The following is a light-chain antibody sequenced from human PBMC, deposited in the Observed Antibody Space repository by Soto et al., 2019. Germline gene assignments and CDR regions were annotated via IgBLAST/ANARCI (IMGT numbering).Light chain of an antibody. V-gene: IGLV2-14*01. J-gene: IGLJ1*01. CDR1: SSDLGDYNF. Sequence: QSVLTQPASVSGSPGQSITISCTGTSSDLGDYNFVSWYQQHPGKAPKLMIFEVRDRPSGISSRFSGSKSGNTASLTISGLQTEDEADYYCSSFSMSSTLYVFGTGTKVTVL. CDR2: EVR. CDR3: SSFSMSSTLYV.